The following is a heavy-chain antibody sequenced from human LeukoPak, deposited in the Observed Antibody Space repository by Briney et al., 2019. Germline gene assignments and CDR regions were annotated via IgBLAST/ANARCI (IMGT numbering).Heavy chain of an antibody. V-gene: IGHV3-30-3*01. CDR1: GFTFSSYA. Sequence: GGSLRLSCAVSGFTFSSYAMHWVRQAPGKGLEWVAVISYDGSNKYYADSVKGRFTISRDNSKNTLYLQMNSLRAEDTAVYYCARAGGSGSYYANFDYWGQGTLVIVSS. CDR2: ISYDGSNK. CDR3: ARAGGSGSYYANFDY. J-gene: IGHJ4*02. D-gene: IGHD1-26*01.